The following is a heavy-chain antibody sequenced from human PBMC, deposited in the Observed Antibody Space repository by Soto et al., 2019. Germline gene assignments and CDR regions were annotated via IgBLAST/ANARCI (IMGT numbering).Heavy chain of an antibody. V-gene: IGHV4-4*07. CDR2: IYTSGST. CDR1: GGSISSYY. D-gene: IGHD3-10*01. CDR3: ARDAITMVRAYYYYGMDV. Sequence: SETLSLTCTVSGGSISSYYWSWIRQPAGKGLEWIGRIYTSGSTNYNPSLKSRVTMSVDTSKNQFSLKLSSVTAADTAVYYCARDAITMVRAYYYYGMDVWGQGTTVTVSS. J-gene: IGHJ6*02.